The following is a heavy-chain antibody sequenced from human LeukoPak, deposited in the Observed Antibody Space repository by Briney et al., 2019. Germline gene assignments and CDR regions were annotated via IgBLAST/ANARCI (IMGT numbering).Heavy chain of an antibody. CDR3: ATPKVYYYGSGVEYYFDY. J-gene: IGHJ4*02. V-gene: IGHV1-24*01. CDR2: FDAEQRET. CDR1: GYTLTELS. Sequence: SVKVSCKVSGYTLTELSIHWVRQAPGKGLEWMGGFDAEQRETIYAQKFQGRVTMTEDTSTDTAYMELSTLRSEDTAVYYCATPKVYYYGSGVEYYFDYWGQGTLVTVSS. D-gene: IGHD3-10*01.